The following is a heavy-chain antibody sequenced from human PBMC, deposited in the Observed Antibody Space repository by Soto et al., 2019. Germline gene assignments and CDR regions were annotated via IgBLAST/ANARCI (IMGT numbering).Heavy chain of an antibody. Sequence: GGSQRLSCAASGFTFSSYAMSWVRQAPGKGLEWVSAISGSGGSTYYADSVKGRFTISRDNSKNTLYLQMNSLRAEDTAVYYCAKDETYDFWSGYHESFDYWGQGTLVTVSS. J-gene: IGHJ4*02. CDR1: GFTFSSYA. CDR3: AKDETYDFWSGYHESFDY. CDR2: ISGSGGST. V-gene: IGHV3-23*01. D-gene: IGHD3-3*01.